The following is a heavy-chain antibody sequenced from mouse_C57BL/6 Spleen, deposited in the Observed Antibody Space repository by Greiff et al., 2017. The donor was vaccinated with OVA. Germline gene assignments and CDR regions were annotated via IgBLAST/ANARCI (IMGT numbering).Heavy chain of an antibody. D-gene: IGHD2-2*01. CDR3: ARGESTMVTTGYWYFDV. CDR1: GYTFTDYY. V-gene: IGHV1-26*01. Sequence: VQLQQSGPELVKPGASVKISCKASGYTFTDYYMNWVKQSHGKSLEWIGDINPNNGGTSYNQKFKGKATLTVDKSSSTAYMELRSLTSEDSAVYYCARGESTMVTTGYWYFDVWGTGTTVTVSS. CDR2: INPNNGGT. J-gene: IGHJ1*03.